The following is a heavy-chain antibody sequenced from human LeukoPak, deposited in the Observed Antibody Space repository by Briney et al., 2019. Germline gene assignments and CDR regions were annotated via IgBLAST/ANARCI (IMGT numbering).Heavy chain of an antibody. J-gene: IGHJ4*02. CDR1: GGSISSGGYY. Sequence: PSETLSLTCTVSGGSISSGGYYWSWIRQHPGKGLEWIGYIYYSGSTYYNPSLKSRVTISVDTSKNQFSLKLSSVTAADTAVYYCARGPSYQYGSEPLDYWGQGTLVTVSS. D-gene: IGHD3-10*01. CDR2: IYYSGST. V-gene: IGHV4-31*03. CDR3: ARGPSYQYGSEPLDY.